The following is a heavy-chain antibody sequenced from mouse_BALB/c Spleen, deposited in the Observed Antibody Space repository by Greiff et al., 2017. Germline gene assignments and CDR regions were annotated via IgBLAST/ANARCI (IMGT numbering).Heavy chain of an antibody. CDR1: GFSLTSYG. Sequence: VMLVESGPGLVAPSQSLSITCTVSGFSLTSYGVHWVRQPPGKGLEWLGVIWAGGSTNYNSALMSRLSISKDNSKSQVFLKMNSLQTDDTAMYYCARFTTVLAHYAMDYWGQGTSVTVSS. J-gene: IGHJ4*01. V-gene: IGHV2-9*02. D-gene: IGHD1-1*01. CDR2: IWAGGST. CDR3: ARFTTVLAHYAMDY.